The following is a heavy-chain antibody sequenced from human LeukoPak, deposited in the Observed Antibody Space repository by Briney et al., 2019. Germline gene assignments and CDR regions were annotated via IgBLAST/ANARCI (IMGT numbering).Heavy chain of an antibody. CDR2: INPNSGGT. J-gene: IGHJ4*02. CDR3: ARGNVVFGVSTHFDY. Sequence: ASVKVSCKVSGYTLTELSMHWVRQAPGQGLEWMGRINPNSGGTNYAQKFQGRVTMTRDTSISTAYMELSRLRSDDTAVYYCARGNVVFGVSTHFDYWGQGTLVTVSS. V-gene: IGHV1-2*06. D-gene: IGHD3-3*01. CDR1: GYTLTELS.